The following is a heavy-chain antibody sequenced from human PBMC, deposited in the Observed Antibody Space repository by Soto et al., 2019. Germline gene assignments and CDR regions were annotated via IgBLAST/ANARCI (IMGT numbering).Heavy chain of an antibody. V-gene: IGHV1-18*04. Sequence: SVKVSFKASCYTFTSYGISWVRQAPGQGLEWMGWISAYNGNTNYAQKLQGRVTMTTDTSTSTAYMELRSLRSDDTAVYYCARQYCSSTSCSWFDPWGQGTLVTVSS. CDR1: CYTFTSYG. CDR3: ARQYCSSTSCSWFDP. D-gene: IGHD2-2*01. CDR2: ISAYNGNT. J-gene: IGHJ5*02.